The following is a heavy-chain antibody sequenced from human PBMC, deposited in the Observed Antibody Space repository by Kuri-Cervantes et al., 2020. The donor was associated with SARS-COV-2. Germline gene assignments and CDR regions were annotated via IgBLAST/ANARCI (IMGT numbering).Heavy chain of an antibody. D-gene: IGHD2-2*02. V-gene: IGHV3-21*04. Sequence: GGSLRLSCAASGLTFRSYSMNWVRQSPGKGLEWVASITSDSRYIYYAGSVKGRFTISRDNAKNSLYLQMNSLRAEDTAVYYCANLPAAINNYYCYYMDVWGKGTTVTVSS. CDR2: ITSDSRYI. CDR1: GLTFRSYS. CDR3: ANLPAAINNYYCYYMDV. J-gene: IGHJ6*03.